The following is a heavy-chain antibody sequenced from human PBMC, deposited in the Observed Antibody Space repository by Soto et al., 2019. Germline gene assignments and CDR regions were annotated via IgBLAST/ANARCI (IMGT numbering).Heavy chain of an antibody. Sequence: QITLKESGPTLVKPTQTLTLTCTFSGFSLSTSGVCVGWIRQPPGKALEWLALIYWDDDKRYSRSLKSRLPIIKDTSKHQVVLTMTNMDPVDTATYYCAHSARVGEFPYWWFFPWGQGTLVTVSS. D-gene: IGHD3-10*01. CDR1: GFSLSTSGVC. CDR3: AHSARVGEFPYWWFFP. V-gene: IGHV2-5*02. J-gene: IGHJ5*02. CDR2: IYWDDDK.